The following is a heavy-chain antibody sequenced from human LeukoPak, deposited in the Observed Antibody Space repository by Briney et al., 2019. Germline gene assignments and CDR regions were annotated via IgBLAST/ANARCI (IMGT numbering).Heavy chain of an antibody. CDR3: ARDLRHYYDSSGYSNWFDP. CDR2: IIPIFGTA. D-gene: IGHD3-22*01. J-gene: IGHJ5*02. CDR1: GGTFSSYA. Sequence: SVKVSCKASGGTFSSYAIIWVRQAPGQGLEWMGGIIPIFGTANYAQKFQGRVTITTDESTSTAYMELSSLRSEDTAVYYCARDLRHYYDSSGYSNWFDPWGQGTLVTVSS. V-gene: IGHV1-69*05.